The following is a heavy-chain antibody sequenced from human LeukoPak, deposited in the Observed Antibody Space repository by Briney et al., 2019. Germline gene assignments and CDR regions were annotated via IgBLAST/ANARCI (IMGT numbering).Heavy chain of an antibody. Sequence: SETLSLTCTVSGGSISSSSYYWGWIRQPPGKGLEWIGEINHSGSTNYNPSLKSRVTISVDTSKNQFSLKLSSVTAADTAVYYCARGFRPYCSSTSCRYYYFDYWGQGTLVTVSS. J-gene: IGHJ4*02. V-gene: IGHV4-39*07. CDR2: INHSGST. D-gene: IGHD2-2*01. CDR3: ARGFRPYCSSTSCRYYYFDY. CDR1: GGSISSSSYY.